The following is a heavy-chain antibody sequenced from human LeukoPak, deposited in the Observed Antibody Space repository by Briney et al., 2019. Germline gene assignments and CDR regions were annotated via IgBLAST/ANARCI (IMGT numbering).Heavy chain of an antibody. D-gene: IGHD6-19*01. CDR3: ARDHVYSSGWYSEDWFDP. Sequence: GGSLRLSCAASGFTFSSYSMNWVRQAPGKGLEWVSSVSSSSSYIYYADSVKGRFTISRDNAKNSLYLQMNSLRAEDTAVYYSARDHVYSSGWYSEDWFDPWGQGTLVTVSS. V-gene: IGHV3-21*01. CDR2: VSSSSSYI. J-gene: IGHJ5*02. CDR1: GFTFSSYS.